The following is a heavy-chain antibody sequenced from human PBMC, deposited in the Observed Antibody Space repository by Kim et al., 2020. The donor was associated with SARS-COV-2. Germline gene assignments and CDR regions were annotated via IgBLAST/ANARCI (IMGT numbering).Heavy chain of an antibody. Sequence: INYADSVRCRFTISRDNDKNSLYLQMNSLRAEDTAVYYCARGPNYSPFDYWGQGTLVTVSS. V-gene: IGHV3-48*03. CDR3: ARGPNYSPFDY. D-gene: IGHD4-4*01. CDR2: I. J-gene: IGHJ4*02.